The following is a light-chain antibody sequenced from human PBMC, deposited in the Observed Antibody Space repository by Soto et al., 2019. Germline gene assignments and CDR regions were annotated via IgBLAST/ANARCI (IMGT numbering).Light chain of an antibody. J-gene: IGLJ1*01. Sequence: VLTQEPSLTVSPGGTVTVTCASSTGAVTSDYYPNWFQQKPGQPPRALIYRTTYKHSWTPARFSGSILGGKPALTLSGVQPEDEADYYCLLYYGDSWVFGTGTKVTVL. CDR3: LLYYGDSWV. CDR2: RTT. CDR1: TGAVTSDYY. V-gene: IGLV7-43*01.